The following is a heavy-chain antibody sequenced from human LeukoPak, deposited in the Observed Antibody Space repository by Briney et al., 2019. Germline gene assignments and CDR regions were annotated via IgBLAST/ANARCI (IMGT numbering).Heavy chain of an antibody. Sequence: GSLRLSCAASGFTFSSYSMNWVRQAPGKRLEWVSSISSSSSYIYYADSVKGRFTISRDDSRNTVYLQMNNLRAEDTAVYYCAKQVSCDTTTCYSGMPPDYWGQGTLITVSS. D-gene: IGHD2/OR15-2a*01. CDR2: ISSSSSYI. CDR1: GFTFSSYS. CDR3: AKQVSCDTTTCYSGMPPDY. J-gene: IGHJ4*02. V-gene: IGHV3-21*04.